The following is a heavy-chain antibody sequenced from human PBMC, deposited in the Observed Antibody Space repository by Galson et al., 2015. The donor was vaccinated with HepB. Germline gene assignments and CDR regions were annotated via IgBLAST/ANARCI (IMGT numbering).Heavy chain of an antibody. CDR1: GDSIDSRGYY. D-gene: IGHD6-19*01. CDR2: INYNGDT. V-gene: IGHV4-31*03. CDR3: ARDLGFSGQLDF. J-gene: IGHJ4*02. Sequence: LTCTVSGDSIDSRGYYWSWIRHHPERGLEWIGYINYNGDTYYNPSLKSRLDISRDTSKNQFSLSLKSVTAADTAVYYCARDLGFSGQLDFWCQGALVTVSS.